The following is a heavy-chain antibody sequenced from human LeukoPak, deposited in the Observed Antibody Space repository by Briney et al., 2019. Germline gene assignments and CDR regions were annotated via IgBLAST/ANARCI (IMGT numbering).Heavy chain of an antibody. V-gene: IGHV4-59*01. J-gene: IGHJ5*02. Sequence: SETLSLTCTVAGGSISSYYWSWIRQPPGEGLGWIGYIYYSGSTNYNPSLKSRVTISVDTSKNQFSLKLSSVTAADTAVYYCARVPTIVRGVPPNWFDPWGQGTLVTVSS. D-gene: IGHD3-10*01. CDR3: ARVPTIVRGVPPNWFDP. CDR1: GGSISSYY. CDR2: IYYSGST.